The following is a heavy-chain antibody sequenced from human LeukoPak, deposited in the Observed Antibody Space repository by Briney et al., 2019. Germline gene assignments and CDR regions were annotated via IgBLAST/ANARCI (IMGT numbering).Heavy chain of an antibody. CDR3: ARGDYGDYVFDY. J-gene: IGHJ4*02. D-gene: IGHD4-17*01. CDR1: GGSISSGGYY. Sequence: PLETLSLTCTVSGGSISSGGYYWSWIRQHPGKGLEWIGYIYYSGSTYYNPSLKSRVTISVDTSKNQFSLKLSSVTAADTAVYYCARGDYGDYVFDYWGQGTLVTVSS. CDR2: IYYSGST. V-gene: IGHV4-31*03.